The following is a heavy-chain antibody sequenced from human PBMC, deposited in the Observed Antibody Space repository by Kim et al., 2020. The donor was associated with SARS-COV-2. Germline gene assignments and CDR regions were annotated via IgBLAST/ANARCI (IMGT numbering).Heavy chain of an antibody. V-gene: IGHV4-34*01. CDR2: INHSGST. CDR1: GGSFSGYY. J-gene: IGHJ4*02. CDR3: AREHSGSYEEYYFDY. Sequence: SETLSLTCAVYGGSFSGYYWSWIRQPPGKGLEWIGEINHSGSTNYNPSLKSRVTISVDTSKNQFSLKLSSVTAADTAVYYCAREHSGSYEEYYFDYWGQGTLVTVSS. D-gene: IGHD1-26*01.